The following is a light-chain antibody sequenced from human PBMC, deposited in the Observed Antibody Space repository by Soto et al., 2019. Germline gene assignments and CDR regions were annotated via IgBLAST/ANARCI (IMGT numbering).Light chain of an antibody. Sequence: EIVLTQSPGTLSLSPGERATLSCRASQSVSSSYLAWYQQRPGQAPRPLIYGASSRATGIPDRFRGRGSGTDFSLTISRLEPEDFAVYYCQQYGSSQTWTFGQGTNVDSK. V-gene: IGKV3-20*01. CDR3: QQYGSSQTWT. J-gene: IGKJ1*01. CDR2: GAS. CDR1: QSVSSSY.